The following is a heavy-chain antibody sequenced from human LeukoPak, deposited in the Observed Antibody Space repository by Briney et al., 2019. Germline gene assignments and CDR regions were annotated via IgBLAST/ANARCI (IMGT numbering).Heavy chain of an antibody. V-gene: IGHV3-30*03. CDR2: ISYDGSNK. J-gene: IGHJ4*02. CDR1: GFTFSSYG. CDR3: ARAPSASGPFDY. D-gene: IGHD1-26*01. Sequence: GRSLRLSCAASGFTFSSYGMHWVRQAPGKGLEWVAVISYDGSNKYYADSVKGRFTISRDNSKNTLYLQMNSLRAEDTAVYYCARAPSASGPFDYWGQGTLVTVSS.